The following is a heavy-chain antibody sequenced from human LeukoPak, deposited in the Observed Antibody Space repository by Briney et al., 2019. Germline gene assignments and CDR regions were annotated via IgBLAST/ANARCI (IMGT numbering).Heavy chain of an antibody. D-gene: IGHD6-19*01. CDR3: ARERIAVSGTAVDY. CDR1: GFTFSSYP. Sequence: GGSLRLSCAASGFTFSSYPMNWVRQAPGKGLEWVSSISRSSTYIHYAASVKSRFTVSRDNAKNSLYLQLTSLRAEDTAVYYCARERIAVSGTAVDYWGQGTLVTVSS. V-gene: IGHV3-21*01. CDR2: ISRSSTYI. J-gene: IGHJ4*02.